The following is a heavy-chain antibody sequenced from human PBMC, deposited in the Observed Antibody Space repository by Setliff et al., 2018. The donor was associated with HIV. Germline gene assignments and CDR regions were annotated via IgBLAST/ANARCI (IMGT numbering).Heavy chain of an antibody. J-gene: IGHJ5*02. CDR2: IYTSGST. CDR1: GGSISSGSYY. V-gene: IGHV4-61*02. Sequence: SETLSLTCTVSGGSISSGSYYWSWIRQPAGKGLEWIGRIYTSGSTNYNPSLKSRVTISVDPSRNQFSLNLNSVTAADTAVYYCARVKEAVNGGGFDPWGPGTLVTVSS. CDR3: ARVKEAVNGGGFDP. D-gene: IGHD4-17*01.